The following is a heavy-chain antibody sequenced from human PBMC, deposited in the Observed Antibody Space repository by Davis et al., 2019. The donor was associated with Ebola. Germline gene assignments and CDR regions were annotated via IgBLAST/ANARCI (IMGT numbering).Heavy chain of an antibody. CDR1: GYTFTSYA. V-gene: IGHV1-46*03. CDR2: IRPSGEDT. J-gene: IGHJ4*02. CDR3: AREPRESYYFDY. Sequence: ASVKVSCKASGYTFTSYAMNWVRQAPGQGPEWMGIIRPSGEDTQYGQNFQGRVTFTRDTSTTTVSMYLSSLRSDDTAVYYCAREPRESYYFDYWGQGTMVTVSS. D-gene: IGHD1-26*01.